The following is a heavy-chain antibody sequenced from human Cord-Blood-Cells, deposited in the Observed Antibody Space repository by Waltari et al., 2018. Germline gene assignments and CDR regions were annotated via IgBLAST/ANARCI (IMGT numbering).Heavy chain of an antibody. CDR1: GGSISSSTW. J-gene: IGHJ1*01. Sequence: QVQLQESGPGLVKPSGTLSLTCAVSGGSISSSTWWRWVRQPPGKGLEWIGEIYHSGSTNYNPSLKSRVTISVDKSKNQFSLKLSSVTAADTAVYYCASPPGRIAARPGYFQHWGQGTLVTVSS. CDR3: ASPPGRIAARPGYFQH. CDR2: IYHSGST. V-gene: IGHV4-4*02. D-gene: IGHD6-6*01.